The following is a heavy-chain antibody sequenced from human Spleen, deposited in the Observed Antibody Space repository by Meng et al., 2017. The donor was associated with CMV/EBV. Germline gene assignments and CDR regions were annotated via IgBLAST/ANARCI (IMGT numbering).Heavy chain of an antibody. J-gene: IGHJ6*02. V-gene: IGHV3-30-3*01. CDR1: GFTFGTYA. CDR2: VSYDGTNE. D-gene: IGHD1/OR15-1a*01. Sequence: GESLKISCAASGFTFGTYAIHWVRPAPGKGLEWVGVVSYDGTNEFYADSVRGRFTISRDNSKNTLYLQMDSLRAEDTAAYYCARDQGGTPGAYYYHGMDVWGLGTTVTVSS. CDR3: ARDQGGTPGAYYYHGMDV.